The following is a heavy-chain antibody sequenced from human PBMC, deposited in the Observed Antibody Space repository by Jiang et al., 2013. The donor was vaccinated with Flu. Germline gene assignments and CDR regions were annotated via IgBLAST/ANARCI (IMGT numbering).Heavy chain of an antibody. V-gene: IGHV4-39*01. Sequence: PGLVKPSETLSLTCTVSGGSISSSSYYWGWIRQPPGKGLEWIGSIYYSGSTYYNPSLKSRVTISVDTSKNQFSLKLSSVTAADTAVYYCARLGHDDLHSWPWGQGTLVTVSS. J-gene: IGHJ5*02. D-gene: IGHD1-1*01. CDR2: IYYSGST. CDR3: ARLGHDDLHSWP. CDR1: GGSISSSSYY.